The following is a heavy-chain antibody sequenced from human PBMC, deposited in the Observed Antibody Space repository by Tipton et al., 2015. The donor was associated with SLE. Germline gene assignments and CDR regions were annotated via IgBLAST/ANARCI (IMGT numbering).Heavy chain of an antibody. Sequence: SLRLSCAASGFTFDDYAMHWVRQAPGKGLEWVSGISWNSGSIGYADSVKGRFTISRDNARNSLYLQINSLRAEDTAIYYCVCNVPALELDESGSGRLNWFDPWGQGTLVTVSS. CDR2: ISWNSGSI. D-gene: IGHD3-10*01. V-gene: IGHV3-9*01. J-gene: IGHJ5*02. CDR1: GFTFDDYA. CDR3: VCNVPALELDESGSGRLNWFDP.